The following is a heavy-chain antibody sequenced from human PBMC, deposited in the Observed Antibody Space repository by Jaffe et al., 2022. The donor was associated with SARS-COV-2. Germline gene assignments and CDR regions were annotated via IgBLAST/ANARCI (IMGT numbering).Heavy chain of an antibody. CDR3: ASQPGDNQYYYGSGKGSWFDP. CDR1: GGTFSSYT. CDR2: IIPILGIA. J-gene: IGHJ5*02. V-gene: IGHV1-69*02. D-gene: IGHD3-10*01. Sequence: QVQLVQSGAEVKKPGSSVKVSCKASGGTFSSYTISWVRQAPGQGLEWMGRIIPILGIANYAQKFQGRVTITADKSTSTAYMELSSLRSEDTAVYYCASQPGDNQYYYGSGKGSWFDPWGQGTLVTVSS.